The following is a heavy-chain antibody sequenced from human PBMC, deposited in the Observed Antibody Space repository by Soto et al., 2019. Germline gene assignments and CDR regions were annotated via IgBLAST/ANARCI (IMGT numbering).Heavy chain of an antibody. CDR2: MNQDGGEK. D-gene: IGHD3-22*01. CDR1: GFTFSRYW. V-gene: IGHV3-7*01. Sequence: GGSLRLSCAASGFTFSRYWMTWFRQAPGKGLEWVADMNQDGGEKYYVDSVKGRFTISRDNSKNTLYLQMNSLRAEDTAVYYCARDSERDDSSGFVDYWGQGTLVTVSS. J-gene: IGHJ4*02. CDR3: ARDSERDDSSGFVDY.